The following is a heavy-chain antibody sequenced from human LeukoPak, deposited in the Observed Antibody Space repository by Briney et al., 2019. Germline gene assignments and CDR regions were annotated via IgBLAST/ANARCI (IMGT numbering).Heavy chain of an antibody. V-gene: IGHV6-1*01. D-gene: IGHD3-10*02. CDR1: GDTVSSNSGC. Sequence: QTLSLTCGISGDTVSSNSGCWNWIRQSPSRGLEWRVRRYYTSKWHNEYAVSMKSRITINSDTYKNQLSLHLDSVTPDDTAVYYCAREQLWSGPNRFDSWGQGTLVTVSS. CDR3: AREQLWSGPNRFDS. J-gene: IGHJ5*01. CDR2: RYYTSKWHN.